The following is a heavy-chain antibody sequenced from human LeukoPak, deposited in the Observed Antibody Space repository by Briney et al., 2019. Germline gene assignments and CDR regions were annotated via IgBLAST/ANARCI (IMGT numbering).Heavy chain of an antibody. CDR2: IYYSGST. D-gene: IGHD2-21*01. J-gene: IGHJ4*02. CDR3: ARHRGNIVVVPQPPYFDY. CDR1: GGSISSSSYY. Sequence: PSETLSLTCTVSGGSISSSSYYWGWIRQPPGKGLEWIGSIYYSGSTYYNPSLKSRVTISVDTSKNQFSLKLSSVTAADTAVYYCARHRGNIVVVPQPPYFDYWGQGTLVTVSS. V-gene: IGHV4-39*01.